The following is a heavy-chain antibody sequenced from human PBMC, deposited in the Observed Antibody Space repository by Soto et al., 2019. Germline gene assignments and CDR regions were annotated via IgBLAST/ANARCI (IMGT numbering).Heavy chain of an antibody. CDR1: GGSFSGYY. J-gene: IGHJ6*02. Sequence: SETLSLTCAVYGGSFSGYYWSWIRQPPGKGLEWIGEINHSGSTNYNPSLKSRVTISVDTSKNQFSLKLSSVNAADTAVYYCARANSSGWYGGYYYYYYGMDVWGQGTTVTVSS. CDR2: INHSGST. D-gene: IGHD6-19*01. V-gene: IGHV4-34*01. CDR3: ARANSSGWYGGYYYYYYGMDV.